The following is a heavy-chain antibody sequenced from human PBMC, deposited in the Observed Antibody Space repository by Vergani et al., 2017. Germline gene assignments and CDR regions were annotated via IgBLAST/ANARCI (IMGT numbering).Heavy chain of an antibody. J-gene: IGHJ4*02. D-gene: IGHD4-17*01. CDR2: IIPILGIA. Sequence: QVQLVQSGAEVKKPGSSVKVSCKASGGTFSSYTISWVRQAPGQGLEWMGRIIPILGIANYAQKFQGRVTITADKSTSTAYMELSSLRSEDTAVYYWASAMTTVTTLFRYYFDGSRQGTLVTVSS. V-gene: IGHV1-69*02. CDR3: ASAMTTVTTLFRYYFDG. CDR1: GGTFSSYT.